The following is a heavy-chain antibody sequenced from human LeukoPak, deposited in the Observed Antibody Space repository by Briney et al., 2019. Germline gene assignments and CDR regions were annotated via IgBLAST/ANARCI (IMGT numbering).Heavy chain of an antibody. Sequence: GGSLRLSCAASGFIFSTCSMNWVRQAPGKGLEWISYISISSSTIYYADSVKGRFTISRDNAKNSLYLQMNSLRAEDTAVYYCARGRDFWSGSLPAAEYFQHWGQGTLVTVSS. CDR3: ARGRDFWSGSLPAAEYFQH. J-gene: IGHJ1*01. CDR2: ISISSSTI. D-gene: IGHD3-3*01. V-gene: IGHV3-48*01. CDR1: GFIFSTCS.